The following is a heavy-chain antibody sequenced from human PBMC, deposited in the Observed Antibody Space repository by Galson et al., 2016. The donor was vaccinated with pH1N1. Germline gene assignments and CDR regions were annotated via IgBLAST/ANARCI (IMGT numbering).Heavy chain of an antibody. CDR3: ARVKVFYFDY. V-gene: IGHV4-31*03. J-gene: IGHJ4*02. CDR2: IYYSGST. Sequence: TLSLTCTVSGASISSGGYYWSWIRQHPGKGLEWIGYIYYSGSTYYNPSLKSRVTISVDTSKNQFSLKLSSVTAADTAVYYCARVKVFYFDYWGQGTLVTVSS. CDR1: GASISSGGYY.